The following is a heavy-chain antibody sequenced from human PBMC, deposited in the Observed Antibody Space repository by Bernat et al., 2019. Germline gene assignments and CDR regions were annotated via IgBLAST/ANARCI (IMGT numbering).Heavy chain of an antibody. V-gene: IGHV3-30*18. J-gene: IGHJ6*02. Sequence: QVQLVESGGGVVQPGRSLRLSCAASGFTFSSYGMHWVRQAPGKGLEWVVVISYAGRNKYYADSVKGRFTISRDNSKNTLYLQMNSLRAEDTAVYYCAKRAWRSKCRFNMDVWGQGTMVTVSS. CDR2: ISYAGRNK. CDR3: AKRAWRSKCRFNMDV. D-gene: IGHD3-3*01. CDR1: GFTFSSYG.